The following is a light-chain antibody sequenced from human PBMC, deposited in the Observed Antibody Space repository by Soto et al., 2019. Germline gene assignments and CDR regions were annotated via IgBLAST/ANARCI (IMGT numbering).Light chain of an antibody. J-gene: IGLJ2*01. V-gene: IGLV1-40*01. CDR2: GIS. CDR1: SSNIGAGYD. Sequence: QSVLTQPPSVSGAPGQRVTISCTGSSSNIGAGYDVHWYQQHPGTAPKLLIYGISNRPSGVPGRVSGSKSGTSASLAITGFQAEDEADYYCQSSDSSLSVVFGGRTQLTVL. CDR3: QSSDSSLSVV.